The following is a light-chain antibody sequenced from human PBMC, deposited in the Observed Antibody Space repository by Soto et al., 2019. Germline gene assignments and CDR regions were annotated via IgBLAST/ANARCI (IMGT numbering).Light chain of an antibody. Sequence: EIVMTQSPATMSVSPGERATLSCRASQSVSSNLACYQQKPGHAPRLLIYGASTRATGIPARFSGSGSGTEFTLTISSLQSEDFAVYYCQQYNNWWTFGQGTKVEIK. CDR1: QSVSSN. CDR3: QQYNNWWT. J-gene: IGKJ1*01. CDR2: GAS. V-gene: IGKV3-15*01.